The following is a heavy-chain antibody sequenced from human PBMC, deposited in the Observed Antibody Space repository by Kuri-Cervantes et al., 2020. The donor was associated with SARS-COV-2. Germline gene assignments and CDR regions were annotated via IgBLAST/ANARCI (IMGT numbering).Heavy chain of an antibody. V-gene: IGHV3-30*02. CDR2: IRYDGSNK. J-gene: IGHJ5*02. CDR1: GFTFSSYG. CDR3: AKGALKDDGNRFDP. Sequence: GGSLRLSCAASGFTFSSYGMHWVRQAPGKGLEWVAFIRYDGSNKYYADSVKGRFTISRDNSKNTLYLQMNSLRAEDTAVYYCAKGALKDDGNRFDPWGQGTLVTVSS. D-gene: IGHD1-1*01.